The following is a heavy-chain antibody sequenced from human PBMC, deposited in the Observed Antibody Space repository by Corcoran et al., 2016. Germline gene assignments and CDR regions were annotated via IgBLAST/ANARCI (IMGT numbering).Heavy chain of an antibody. CDR3: ARGFYDSSGYYRGWFDP. D-gene: IGHD3-22*01. V-gene: IGHV1-8*01. CDR1: GYTFTSYD. J-gene: IGHJ5*02. Sequence: QVQLVQSGAEVKKPGASVKVSCKASGYTFTSYDINWVRQATGQGLEWMGWMNPNSGNTGYAQKFQGRVTMTRNTSISTAYMELSSLGSEDTAVYYCARGFYDSSGYYRGWFDPWGQGTLVTVSS. CDR2: MNPNSGNT.